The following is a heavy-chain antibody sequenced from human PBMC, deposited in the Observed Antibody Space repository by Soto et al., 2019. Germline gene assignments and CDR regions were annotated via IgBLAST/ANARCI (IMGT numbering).Heavy chain of an antibody. D-gene: IGHD4-17*01. J-gene: IGHJ4*02. CDR2: IYYSENT. CDR3: ATHPPYGPLDH. CDR1: GGSISRNSNH. V-gene: IGHV4-39*01. Sequence: SETLSLTCTVSGGSISRNSNHWGWIRPPPGKGLEWIGNIYYSENTHYNPSLKSRVTISVDTSKNQFSLRLTSVTAADTAVYYCATHPPYGPLDHWGQGTLVTVSS.